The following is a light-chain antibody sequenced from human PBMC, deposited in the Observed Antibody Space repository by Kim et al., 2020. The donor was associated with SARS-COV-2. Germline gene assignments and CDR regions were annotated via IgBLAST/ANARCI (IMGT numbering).Light chain of an antibody. V-gene: IGKV3-11*01. J-gene: IGKJ4*01. CDR1: QSVSSY. Sequence: EIVLTQSPATLSLSPGERATLSCRASQSVSSYLAWYQQRPGKAPRLLIYDASSRATGIPARFSGGGSGIDFTLTISSLEPEDFAIYYCQQRSDWPPTFGGGTKVDIK. CDR3: QQRSDWPPT. CDR2: DAS.